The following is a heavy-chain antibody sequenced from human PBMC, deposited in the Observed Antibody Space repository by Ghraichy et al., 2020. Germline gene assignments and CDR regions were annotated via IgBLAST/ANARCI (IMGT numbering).Heavy chain of an antibody. J-gene: IGHJ3*02. CDR1: GFTFSSYG. Sequence: EGSLRLSCAASGFTFSSYGMHWARQAPGKGLEWVAVISYDGSNKYYADSVKGRFTISRDNSKNTLYLQMNSLRAEDTAVYYCAKEVNGDYGSGSYYNEGDAFDIWGQGTMVTVSS. V-gene: IGHV3-30*18. D-gene: IGHD3-10*01. CDR2: ISYDGSNK. CDR3: AKEVNGDYGSGSYYNEGDAFDI.